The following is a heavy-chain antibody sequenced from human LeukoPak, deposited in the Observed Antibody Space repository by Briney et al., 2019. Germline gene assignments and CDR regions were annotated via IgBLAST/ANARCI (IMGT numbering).Heavy chain of an antibody. D-gene: IGHD6-19*01. V-gene: IGHV3-49*04. Sequence: PGGSLRLSCTASGFTFGDYAMSWVRQAPGKGLEWVGFIRSKAYGGTTEYAASVKGRFTISRDDSKSIAYLQMNSLKTEDTAVYYCTRDTSSGWFGLFDYWGQGTLVTVSS. J-gene: IGHJ4*02. CDR2: IRSKAYGGTT. CDR3: TRDTSSGWFGLFDY. CDR1: GFTFGDYA.